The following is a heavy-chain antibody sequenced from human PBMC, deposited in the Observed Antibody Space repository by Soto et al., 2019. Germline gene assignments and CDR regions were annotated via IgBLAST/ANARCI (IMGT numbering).Heavy chain of an antibody. D-gene: IGHD6-25*01. CDR1: GFTFSSYA. CDR3: ARHGVGSSGMSYFDY. J-gene: IGHJ4*02. CDR2: ISGSGGST. Sequence: EVQLLESGGGLVQPGGSLRLSCAASGFTFSSYAMSWVRQAPGKGLEWVSAISGSGGSTYYADSVKGRFTISRDNSKNTLYLQMNSLRAADTAVYYCARHGVGSSGMSYFDYWGQGTLVTVSS. V-gene: IGHV3-23*01.